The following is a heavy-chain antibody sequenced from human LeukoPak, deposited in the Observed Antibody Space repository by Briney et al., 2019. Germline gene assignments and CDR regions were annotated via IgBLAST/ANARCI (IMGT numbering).Heavy chain of an antibody. CDR2: ISGSDGAT. CDR3: AKGLISGSYYHCDF. CDR1: GFTFTSYA. V-gene: IGHV3-23*01. Sequence: GGSLRLSCAAPGFTFTSYAMTWVRQAPGKGLQWVSAISGSDGATHYADSVKGRFTISRDNSKNTLYLQMNSLRAEDTAVYYCAKGLISGSYYHCDFWGQGTLVAVSS. D-gene: IGHD1-26*01. J-gene: IGHJ4*02.